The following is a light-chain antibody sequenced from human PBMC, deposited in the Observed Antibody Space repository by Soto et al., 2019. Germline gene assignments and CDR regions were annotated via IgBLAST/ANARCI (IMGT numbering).Light chain of an antibody. CDR1: QLGDKY. CDR3: QAWDSSTPAV. V-gene: IGLV3-1*01. J-gene: IGLJ2*01. CDR2: QDS. Sequence: SYELTQPPSVSVSPGQTASITCSGDQLGDKYACWYQQKPGQSPVLVIYQDSKRPSGIPERFAGSKSGNTATLTISGTQAMDEADYYCQAWDSSTPAVFGGGTKLTVL.